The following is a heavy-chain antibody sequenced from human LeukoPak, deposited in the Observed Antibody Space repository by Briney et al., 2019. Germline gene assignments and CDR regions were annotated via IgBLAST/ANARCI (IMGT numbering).Heavy chain of an antibody. CDR1: GGSFSGYY. D-gene: IGHD3-22*01. CDR3: ARDLRDDSSGYLDY. V-gene: IGHV4-34*01. J-gene: IGHJ4*02. Sequence: PSETLSLTCAVYGGSFSGYYWSWIRQPPGKGLEWIGEINHSGSTNYNPSLKSRVTISVDTSKNQFSLKLSSVTAADTAVYYCARDLRDDSSGYLDYWGQGTLVTVSS. CDR2: INHSGST.